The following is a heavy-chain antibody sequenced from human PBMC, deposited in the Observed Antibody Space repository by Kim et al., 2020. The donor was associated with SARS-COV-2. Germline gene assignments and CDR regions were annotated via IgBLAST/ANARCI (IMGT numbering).Heavy chain of an antibody. CDR3: AKDRWARLRAYRTPGDY. J-gene: IGHJ4*02. V-gene: IGHV3-30*18. Sequence: GGSLRLSCVASEFTFSSFGMHWVRQAPGKGLEWVAVISHNGTSQYYADSVKGRFTISRDNSNNTLYLQMNSLRVEDTAVYYCAKDRWARLRAYRTPGDYWGQGTLVTVSS. CDR2: ISHNGTSQ. CDR1: EFTFSSFG. D-gene: IGHD2-21*01.